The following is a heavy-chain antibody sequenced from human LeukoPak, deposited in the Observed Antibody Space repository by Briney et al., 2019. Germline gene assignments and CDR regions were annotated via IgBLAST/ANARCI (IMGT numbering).Heavy chain of an antibody. V-gene: IGHV4-39*01. D-gene: IGHD3-10*01. J-gene: IGHJ4*02. CDR3: ARHYGP. CDR1: GGSISTSAYY. CDR2: IYYSGNT. Sequence: PSETLSITCIVSGGSISTSAYYWGWIRQPPGEGLQWIGSIYYSGNTYYNSSLKSRVTISVDTSTSQFSLRLSSVTATDTAVYYCARHYGPWGQGTLVTVSS.